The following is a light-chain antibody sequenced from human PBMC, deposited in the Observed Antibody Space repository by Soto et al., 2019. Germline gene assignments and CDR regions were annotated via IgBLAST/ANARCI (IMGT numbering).Light chain of an antibody. CDR1: QSVSSN. Sequence: EIVMTQSPGTLSVSPGERATLSCRASQSVSSNLAWYQQKPGQAPRLLIYGASTRATGIPARFSGSGSGTEFTLTISNLQSEDFAVYYCLQYNNLPPITLGPGTKVDIK. V-gene: IGKV3-15*01. J-gene: IGKJ3*01. CDR3: LQYNNLPPIT. CDR2: GAS.